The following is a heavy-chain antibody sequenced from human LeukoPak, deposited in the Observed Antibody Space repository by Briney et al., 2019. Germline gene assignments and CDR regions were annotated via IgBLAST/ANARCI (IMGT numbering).Heavy chain of an antibody. V-gene: IGHV3-7*01. CDR3: ARDSTGRLGIAARGTGY. Sequence: PGGSLRLSCAASGFTFSSYWMSWVRQAPGKGLEWVANIKQDGSEKYYVDSVKGRFTISRDNAKNSLYLQMNSLRAEDTAVYYCARDSTGRLGIAARGTGYWGQGTLVTASS. D-gene: IGHD6-6*01. CDR1: GFTFSSYW. CDR2: IKQDGSEK. J-gene: IGHJ4*02.